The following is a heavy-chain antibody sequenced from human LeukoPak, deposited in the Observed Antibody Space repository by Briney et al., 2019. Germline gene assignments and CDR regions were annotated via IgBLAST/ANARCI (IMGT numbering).Heavy chain of an antibody. D-gene: IGHD2-15*01. Sequence: PSETLSLTCTVSGGSISSYYWSWIRQPPGKGLEWIGYIYYSGSTNYNPSLKSRVTISVDTSKNQLSLKLSSVTAADTAVYYCARLAYAAFDYWGQGTLVTVSS. CDR3: ARLAYAAFDY. V-gene: IGHV4-59*01. J-gene: IGHJ4*02. CDR2: IYYSGST. CDR1: GGSISSYY.